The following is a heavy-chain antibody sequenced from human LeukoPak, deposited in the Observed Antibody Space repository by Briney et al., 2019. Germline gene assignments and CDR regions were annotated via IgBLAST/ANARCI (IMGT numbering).Heavy chain of an antibody. CDR3: ASVDLSCLPGEWCMHQVNY. D-gene: IGHD2-8*01. J-gene: IGHJ4*02. CDR2: IRYDGSNK. Sequence: PGGSLRLSCAASGFTFSSYGMHWVRQAPGKGLEWVAFIRYDGSNKYYADSVKGRFTISRDNAKNTLYLQMNSLRAEDTAVYYCASVDLSCLPGEWCMHQVNYWGQGTLVTVSS. V-gene: IGHV3-30*02. CDR1: GFTFSSYG.